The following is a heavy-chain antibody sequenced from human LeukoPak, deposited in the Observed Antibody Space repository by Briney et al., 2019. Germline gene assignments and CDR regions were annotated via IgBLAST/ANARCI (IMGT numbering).Heavy chain of an antibody. CDR3: ARGADGVSSNSRGWFDP. Sequence: GGSLRLSCAASGFTFSSYAMSWVRQAPGKGLEWVSAISGSDGSTYYADSVKGRFTISRDNSKNTLYLQMNSLRAEDTAVYSCARGADGVSSNSRGWFDPWGQGTLVTVSS. J-gene: IGHJ5*02. V-gene: IGHV3-23*01. CDR1: GFTFSSYA. D-gene: IGHD2-15*01. CDR2: ISGSDGST.